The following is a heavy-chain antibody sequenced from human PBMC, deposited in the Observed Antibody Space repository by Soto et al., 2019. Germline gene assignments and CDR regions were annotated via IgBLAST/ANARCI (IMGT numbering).Heavy chain of an antibody. Sequence: QVQLVQSGAEVKKPGSSVKVFCKASGGTFSNYTISWVRQAPGQGLEWMGGIIPVFGTTDYEQKFQGRVTNTADGSTSTVYMKLSSLGSADTAVYYCARSAPYIVVRKPTGNQDYYGMDVWGQGTTVTVSS. D-gene: IGHD2-2*01. CDR2: IIPVFGTT. J-gene: IGHJ6*02. V-gene: IGHV1-69*01. CDR1: GGTFSNYT. CDR3: ARSAPYIVVRKPTGNQDYYGMDV.